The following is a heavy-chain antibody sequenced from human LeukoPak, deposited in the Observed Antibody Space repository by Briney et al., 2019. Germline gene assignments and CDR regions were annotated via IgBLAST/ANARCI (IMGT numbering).Heavy chain of an antibody. CDR1: GFTFSSHE. D-gene: IGHD1-26*01. CDR2: ISSSSSYI. J-gene: IGHJ4*02. CDR3: ARGSIWPDY. V-gene: IGHV3-21*01. Sequence: GGSLRLSCVGSGFTFSSHEMNWVRQAPGKGLEWVSSISSSSSYIYYADSVKGRFTISRDNAKNSLYLQMNSLRAEDTAVYYCARGSIWPDYWGQGTLVTVSS.